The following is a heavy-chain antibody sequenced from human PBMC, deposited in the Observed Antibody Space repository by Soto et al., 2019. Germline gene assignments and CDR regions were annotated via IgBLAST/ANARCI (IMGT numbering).Heavy chain of an antibody. D-gene: IGHD3-10*01. V-gene: IGHV3-21*01. J-gene: IGHJ4*02. CDR3: AKDRHLWFGELVGEDY. Sequence: EVQLVEAGGGLVKPGGSLRLSCEASGFTFSSYSMNWVRQAPGKGLEWVSSISSSSSYIYYADSVKGRFTISRDNAKNSLYLQMNSLRAEDTAVYYDAKDRHLWFGELVGEDYWVQGTLVTVYS. CDR2: ISSSSSYI. CDR1: GFTFSSYS.